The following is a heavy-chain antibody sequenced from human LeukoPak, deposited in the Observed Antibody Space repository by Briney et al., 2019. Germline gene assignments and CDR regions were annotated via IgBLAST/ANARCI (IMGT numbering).Heavy chain of an antibody. CDR3: ARHYYDTSGYYYFDY. J-gene: IGHJ4*02. V-gene: IGHV4-59*08. Sequence: PSETLSLTCNVAGGSISGYYWSWIRQPPGKGLEYMGYIYYSGSTDYNPSLKSRITISVDTSKNQFSLKLSSVTAADTAVYYCARHYYDTSGYYYFDYWGQGTLLTVSS. CDR2: IYYSGST. D-gene: IGHD3-22*01. CDR1: GGSISGYY.